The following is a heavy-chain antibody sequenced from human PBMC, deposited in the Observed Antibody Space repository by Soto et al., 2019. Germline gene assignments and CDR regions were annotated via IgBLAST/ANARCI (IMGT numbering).Heavy chain of an antibody. Sequence: QLQESGPGLVKPSETLSLTCTVSGGSISSSSYYWGWIRQPPGKGLEWIGSIYYSGSTYYNPSLKSRVTISVDTSKNQFSLKLSSVTAADTAVYYCARSTGYCSGGSCYSGYWYFDLWGRGTLVTVSS. CDR3: ARSTGYCSGGSCYSGYWYFDL. CDR2: IYYSGST. V-gene: IGHV4-39*01. J-gene: IGHJ2*01. CDR1: GGSISSSSYY. D-gene: IGHD2-15*01.